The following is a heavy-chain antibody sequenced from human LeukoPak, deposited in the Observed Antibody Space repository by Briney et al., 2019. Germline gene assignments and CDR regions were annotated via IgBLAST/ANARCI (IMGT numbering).Heavy chain of an antibody. CDR2: ISGGDSTT. CDR1: GFTFSKYG. Sequence: GGSLRLSCAASGFTFSKYGMSWVRQAPGKGLEWVSAISGGDSTTKYADSVKGRFTISRANSMDTLYLQMNSLRAGDTAVYYCAKDLRSSSNYWGQGTLVTVSS. V-gene: IGHV3-23*01. J-gene: IGHJ4*02. D-gene: IGHD6-6*01. CDR3: AKDLRSSSNY.